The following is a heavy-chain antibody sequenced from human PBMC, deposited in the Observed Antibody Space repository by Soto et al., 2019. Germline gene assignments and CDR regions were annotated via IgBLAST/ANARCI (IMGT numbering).Heavy chain of an antibody. CDR3: ARDNDFWSGYYSD. J-gene: IGHJ4*02. Sequence: QVPLLQSGAEVKKPGASVKVSCKASGFTFTSYGFHWVRQAPGQGLEWMGWVNGYNAKTNYALNFRGRLTLTAEASTDTAYMELRSLRSDDTALYYWARDNDFWSGYYSDWGQGTQVTVSS. D-gene: IGHD3-3*01. CDR1: GFTFTSYG. V-gene: IGHV1-18*04. CDR2: VNGYNAKT.